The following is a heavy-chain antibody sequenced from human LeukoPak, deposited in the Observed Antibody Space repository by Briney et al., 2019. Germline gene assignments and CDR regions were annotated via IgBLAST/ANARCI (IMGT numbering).Heavy chain of an antibody. CDR2: ISYDGSNK. J-gene: IGHJ4*02. CDR3: ARDEGDYYDSSGAGDYFDY. CDR1: GFTFSSYG. V-gene: IGHV3-30*03. Sequence: GGSLRLSCAASGFTFSSYGMHWVRQAPGKGLEWVAVISYDGSNKYYADSVKGRFTISRDNSKNTLYLQMNSLRAEDTAVYYCARDEGDYYDSSGAGDYFDYWGQGTLVTVSS. D-gene: IGHD3-22*01.